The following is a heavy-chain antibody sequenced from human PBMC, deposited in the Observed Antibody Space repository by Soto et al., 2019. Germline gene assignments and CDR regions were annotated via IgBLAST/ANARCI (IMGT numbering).Heavy chain of an antibody. V-gene: IGHV1-18*01. J-gene: IGHJ2*01. CDR1: GYTFTSYG. D-gene: IGHD6-13*01. CDR2: ISAYNGNT. Sequence: ASVKFSCKASGYTFTSYGISWVRQAPGQGLEWMGWISAYNGNTNYAQKLQGRVTMTTDTSTSTAYMELRSLRSDDTAVYYCAREGYSSSWPWYFDLWGRGTLVTVSS. CDR3: AREGYSSSWPWYFDL.